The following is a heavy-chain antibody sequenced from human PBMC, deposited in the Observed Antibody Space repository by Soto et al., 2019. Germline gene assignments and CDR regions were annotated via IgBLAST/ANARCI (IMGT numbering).Heavy chain of an antibody. J-gene: IGHJ4*02. CDR2: IYYSGST. V-gene: IGHV4-59*01. D-gene: IGHD1-26*01. CDR3: ARDKMSGSYFDY. CDR1: GGSISSYY. Sequence: SETLSLTCTVSGGSISSYYWSWIRQPPGKGLEWIGYIYYSGSTNYNPSLKSRVTISVDTSKNQFSLKLSSVTAADTAVYYCARDKMSGSYFDYWGRGTLVTVSS.